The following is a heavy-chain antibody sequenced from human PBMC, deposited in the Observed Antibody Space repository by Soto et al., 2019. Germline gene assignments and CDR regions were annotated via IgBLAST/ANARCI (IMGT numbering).Heavy chain of an antibody. V-gene: IGHV4-39*01. CDR3: ARHSIAAAGTDDAFDI. D-gene: IGHD6-13*01. Sequence: PSEPLSLTCTVSGGSISSSSYYWGWIRQPPGKGLEWIGSIYYSGSTYYNPSLKSRVTISVDTSKNQFSLKLSSVTAADTAVYYCARHSIAAAGTDDAFDIWGQGTMVTVSS. J-gene: IGHJ3*02. CDR1: GGSISSSSYY. CDR2: IYYSGST.